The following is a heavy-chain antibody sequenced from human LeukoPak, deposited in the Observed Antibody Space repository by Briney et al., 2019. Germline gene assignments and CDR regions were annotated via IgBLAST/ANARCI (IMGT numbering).Heavy chain of an antibody. V-gene: IGHV4-34*01. D-gene: IGHD2-21*02. CDR3: TRMTAGHDY. Sequence: PSETLSLTCAVSGVSFNDYYWSWVRQTPGKGLEWIGEINHSGYTNDSPTLKSRVTLSIDTSRKQFSLNLRSVTVADTGIYYCTRMTAGHDYWGQGTLVTVSS. CDR1: GVSFNDYY. CDR2: INHSGYT. J-gene: IGHJ4*02.